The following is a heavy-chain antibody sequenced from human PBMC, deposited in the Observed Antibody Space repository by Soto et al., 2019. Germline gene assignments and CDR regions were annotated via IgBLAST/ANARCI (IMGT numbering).Heavy chain of an antibody. J-gene: IGHJ4*02. Sequence: VHLEESGGGLVQPGGSLRLSCAASGFTFSSYWMNWVRQAPGKGLEWVANINQDGNEDNLLDSVKGRITISRDTDKNSLFLQMNSLRVDDTGVYYCARTGDGHHDFLDYWDQGALVSVSS. CDR1: GFTFSSYW. V-gene: IGHV3-7*01. D-gene: IGHD1-1*01. CDR2: INQDGNED. CDR3: ARTGDGHHDFLDY.